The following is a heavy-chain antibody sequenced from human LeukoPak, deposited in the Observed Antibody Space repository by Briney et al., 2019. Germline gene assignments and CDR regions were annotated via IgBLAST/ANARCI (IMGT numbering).Heavy chain of an antibody. Sequence: PSETLSLTCTVSGGSISSSSYYWRWIRQPPGKGLEWIGSIYYSGSTYYNPSLKSRVTISVDTSKNQFSLKLSSVTAADTAVYYRARHHEFPHYGSGVDYWGQGTLVTVSS. D-gene: IGHD3-10*01. CDR2: IYYSGST. CDR1: GGSISSSSYY. J-gene: IGHJ4*02. V-gene: IGHV4-39*01. CDR3: ARHHEFPHYGSGVDY.